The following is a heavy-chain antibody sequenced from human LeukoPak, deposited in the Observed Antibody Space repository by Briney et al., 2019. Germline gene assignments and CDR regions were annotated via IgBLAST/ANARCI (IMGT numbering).Heavy chain of an antibody. CDR2: IYYSGST. CDR1: GGSISSSSYY. V-gene: IGHV4-39*01. D-gene: IGHD3-9*01. Sequence: TETLSLTCTVSGGSISSSSYYWGWIRQPPGKGLEWIRSIYYSGSTYYNPSLKSRVTISVDTSKNQFSLKLSSVTAADTAVYYCARLSRQNDFDWLLYTLDTDAFDIWGQGTMVTVSS. J-gene: IGHJ3*02. CDR3: ARLSRQNDFDWLLYTLDTDAFDI.